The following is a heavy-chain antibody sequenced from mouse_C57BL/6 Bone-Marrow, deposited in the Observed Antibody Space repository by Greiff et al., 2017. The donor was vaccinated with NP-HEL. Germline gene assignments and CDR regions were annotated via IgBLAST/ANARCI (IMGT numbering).Heavy chain of an antibody. CDR1: GYSFTGYY. CDR3: ARDRGGFDY. V-gene: IGHV1-42*01. J-gene: IGHJ2*01. Sequence: EVQRVESGPELVKPGASVKISCKASGYSFTGYYMNWVKQSPEKSLEWIGEINPSTGGTTYNQKFKAKAALTVDKSSSTAYMQLKSLTSEDSAVYYCARDRGGFDYWGQGTTLTVSS. CDR2: INPSTGGT.